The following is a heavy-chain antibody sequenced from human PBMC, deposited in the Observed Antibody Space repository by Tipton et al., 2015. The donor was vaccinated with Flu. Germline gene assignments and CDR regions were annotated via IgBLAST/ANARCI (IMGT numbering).Heavy chain of an antibody. CDR2: IYHSGST. J-gene: IGHJ4*02. CDR3: ARQLSVGATSGFDY. CDR1: GYSISSGYY. Sequence: LRLSCAVSGYSISSGYYWGWIRQPPGKRLEWIGSIYHSGSTYYNPSLKSRVTISVDTSKNQFPLKLSSVTAADTAVYYCARQLSVGATSGFDYWGQGTLVTVSS. D-gene: IGHD1-26*01. V-gene: IGHV4-38-2*01.